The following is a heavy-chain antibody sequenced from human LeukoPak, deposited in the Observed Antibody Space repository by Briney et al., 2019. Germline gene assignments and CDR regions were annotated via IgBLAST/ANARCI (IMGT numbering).Heavy chain of an antibody. CDR2: ISSSGGTI. Sequence: GGSLRLSCAASGFTFSSYEMNWVRQAPGKGLEWVSYISSSGGTIYYADSVKGRFTISRDNAKNSLYLQMNSLRAEDTAVYYCARDGMAAAGPKGDYWGQGTLVTVSS. V-gene: IGHV3-48*03. J-gene: IGHJ4*02. CDR3: ARDGMAAAGPKGDY. CDR1: GFTFSSYE. D-gene: IGHD6-13*01.